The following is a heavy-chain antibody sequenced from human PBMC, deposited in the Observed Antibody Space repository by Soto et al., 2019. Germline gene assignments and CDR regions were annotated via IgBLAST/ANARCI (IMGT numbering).Heavy chain of an antibody. J-gene: IGHJ5*02. Sequence: QVQLVQSGAEVKKPGASVKVSCKASGYTFSSYGINWVRQAPGQGLEWMGWVSTYNGNTNYAQNFQGRFTMTTDTSTTTVYMELRRLRSDDTAVYYCARGGDIAIFRAGGVRFDPWGQGTLVTVSS. CDR3: ARGGDIAIFRAGGVRFDP. V-gene: IGHV1-18*04. CDR1: GYTFSSYG. CDR2: VSTYNGNT. D-gene: IGHD2-15*01.